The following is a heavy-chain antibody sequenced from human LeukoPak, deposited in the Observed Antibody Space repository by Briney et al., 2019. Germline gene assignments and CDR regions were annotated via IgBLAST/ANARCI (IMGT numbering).Heavy chain of an antibody. D-gene: IGHD3-10*01. J-gene: IGHJ6*02. CDR2: ISSSSSTT. V-gene: IGHV3-48*01. Sequence: GGSLRLSCAASGFTFSNHAMNWVRQAPGKGLEWISYISSSSSTTYYADSVKGRFTISRDNAKNSLYLQMNSLRAEDTAVYYCARDMLGSYYYGSGSRDYGMDVWGQGTTVTVSS. CDR1: GFTFSNHA. CDR3: ARDMLGSYYYGSGSRDYGMDV.